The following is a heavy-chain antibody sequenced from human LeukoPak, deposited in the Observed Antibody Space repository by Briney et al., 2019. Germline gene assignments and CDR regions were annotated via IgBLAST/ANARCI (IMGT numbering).Heavy chain of an antibody. D-gene: IGHD2-15*01. CDR2: ISSSNSYI. Sequence: GGSLRLSCAASGFTFSIYTMNWVRQAPGKGLEWVSSISSSNSYIYYADSVKGRFTISRDSSKNTLFLQMNRLRPEDAAVYYCAKAPVTTCRGAFCYPFDYWGLGTLVTVSS. J-gene: IGHJ4*02. CDR3: AKAPVTTCRGAFCYPFDY. V-gene: IGHV3-21*04. CDR1: GFTFSIYT.